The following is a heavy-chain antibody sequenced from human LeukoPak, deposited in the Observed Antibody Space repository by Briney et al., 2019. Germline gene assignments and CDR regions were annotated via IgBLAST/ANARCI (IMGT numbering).Heavy chain of an antibody. D-gene: IGHD5-18*01. CDR2: ISYDGSNK. Sequence: GGSLRLSCAASGFTFSSYAMHWVRQAPGKGLEWVAVISYDGSNKYYADSVKGRFTISRGNSKNTLYLQMNSLRAEDTAVYYCARDVGYRSWFDPWGQGTLVIVSS. CDR3: ARDVGYRSWFDP. J-gene: IGHJ5*02. CDR1: GFTFSSYA. V-gene: IGHV3-30-3*01.